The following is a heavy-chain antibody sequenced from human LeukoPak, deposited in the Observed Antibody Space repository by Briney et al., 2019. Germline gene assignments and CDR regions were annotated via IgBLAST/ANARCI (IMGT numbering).Heavy chain of an antibody. Sequence: SETLSLTCTVSGGSISSYYWSWIRQAPGKGLEWIGYIYYSGSTTYNPSLKSRVTISVDTSKNQFSLKLSSVTAADTAVYYCARASSGWYNWFDPWGQGTLVTVSS. D-gene: IGHD6-19*01. J-gene: IGHJ5*02. CDR2: IYYSGST. CDR3: ARASSGWYNWFDP. CDR1: GGSISSYY. V-gene: IGHV4-59*01.